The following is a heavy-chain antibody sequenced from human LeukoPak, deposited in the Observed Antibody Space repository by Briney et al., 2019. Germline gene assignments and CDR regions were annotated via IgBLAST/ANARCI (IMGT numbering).Heavy chain of an antibody. CDR3: AREYGDSLNAFDI. J-gene: IGHJ3*02. V-gene: IGHV4-59*01. CDR1: GGSISSYY. D-gene: IGHD4-17*01. Sequence: SETLSLTCTVSGGSISSYYWSWMRQPPAKGLEWIGYIYYSGSTNYNPPLKSRVTISVDTSKNQFSLKLSSVTAADTAVYYCAREYGDSLNAFDIWGQGTMVTVSS. CDR2: IYYSGST.